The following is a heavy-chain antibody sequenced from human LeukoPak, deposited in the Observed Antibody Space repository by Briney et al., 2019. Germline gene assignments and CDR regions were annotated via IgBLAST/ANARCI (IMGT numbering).Heavy chain of an antibody. CDR1: GGSISSSSYY. J-gene: IGHJ3*02. CDR3: AREYYDNSGGEDAFDI. D-gene: IGHD3-22*01. CDR2: IYYSGST. Sequence: SETLSLTCTVSGGSISSSSYYWGWIRQPPGKGLEWIGSIYYSGSTYYNPSLKSRVTISVDTSMNQFSLKLSSVTAADTAMYYWAREYYDNSGGEDAFDIRGPGTMVTVSS. V-gene: IGHV4-39*02.